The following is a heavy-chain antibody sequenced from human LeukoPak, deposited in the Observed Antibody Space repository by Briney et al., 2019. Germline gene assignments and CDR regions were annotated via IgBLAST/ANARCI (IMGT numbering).Heavy chain of an antibody. CDR3: ARTYYYDSSGYTDDY. Sequence: GGSLRLSCAASGFTFSSYSMNWVRQAPGKGLEWVSYISSSSSTIYYADSVKGRFTISRDNAENSLYLQMNSLRAEDTAVYYCARTYYYDSSGYTDDYWGQGTLVTVSS. V-gene: IGHV3-48*04. CDR1: GFTFSSYS. J-gene: IGHJ4*02. D-gene: IGHD3-22*01. CDR2: ISSSSSTI.